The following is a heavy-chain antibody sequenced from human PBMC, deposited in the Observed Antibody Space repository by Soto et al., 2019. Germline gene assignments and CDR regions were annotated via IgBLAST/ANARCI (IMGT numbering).Heavy chain of an antibody. V-gene: IGHV3-23*01. CDR1: GFTFSSFV. J-gene: IGHJ3*01. D-gene: IGHD1-20*01. CDR3: VRRAITATTKWGAFDV. CDR2: ISPGADVS. Sequence: EVQLLESGGGLVQPGGSLRLSCAASGFTFSSFVMNWVRQAPGKGVEWVSTISPGADVSHYPDSVKGRFTISRDNSRRTLHLQMDSLRVEDAAVYFCVRRAITATTKWGAFDVWGQGTAVTVSS.